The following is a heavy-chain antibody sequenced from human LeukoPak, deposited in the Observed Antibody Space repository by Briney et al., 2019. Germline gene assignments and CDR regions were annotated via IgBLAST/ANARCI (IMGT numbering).Heavy chain of an antibody. D-gene: IGHD3-22*01. CDR3: ARDLNYYDSSGYYHDY. CDR1: GGSISSYY. CDR2: IYTSGST. V-gene: IGHV4-4*07. Sequence: PSQTLSLTCTVSGGSISSYYWSWIRQPAGKGLEWIGRIYTSGSTNYNPSLKSRVTMSVDTSKNQFSLKLSSVTAADTAVYYCARDLNYYDSSGYYHDYWGQGTLVTVSS. J-gene: IGHJ4*02.